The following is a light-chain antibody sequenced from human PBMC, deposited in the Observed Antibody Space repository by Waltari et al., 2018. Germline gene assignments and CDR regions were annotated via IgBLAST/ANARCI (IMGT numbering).Light chain of an antibody. CDR3: QQSYRTPTWT. CDR2: AAS. Sequence: DIQMTQSPSSLSASVGDRVTITCRASQSISSYLNWYQQKPGKAPKLLIYAASSLQSGVPSRFSGSGSGTDFTLTISSQQPEDFATYYCQQSYRTPTWTFGQGTKVEIK. J-gene: IGKJ1*01. CDR1: QSISSY. V-gene: IGKV1-39*01.